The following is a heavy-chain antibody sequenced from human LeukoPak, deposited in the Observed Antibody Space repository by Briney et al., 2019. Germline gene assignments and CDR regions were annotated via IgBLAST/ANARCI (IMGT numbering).Heavy chain of an antibody. Sequence: ASVKVSCKASGYTFTSYGISWVRQAPGQGLEWMGWVNPNSGGTMYEEKFQGRVNMTRDTSISTAYMELTGLRSDDTAVYYCARRLQIVWYGLDVWGQGTSVTVSS. D-gene: IGHD2-21*01. V-gene: IGHV1-2*02. CDR1: GYTFTSYG. J-gene: IGHJ6*02. CDR3: ARRLQIVWYGLDV. CDR2: VNPNSGGT.